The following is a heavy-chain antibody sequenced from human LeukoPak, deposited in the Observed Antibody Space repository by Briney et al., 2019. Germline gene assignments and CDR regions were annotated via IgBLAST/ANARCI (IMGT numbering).Heavy chain of an antibody. CDR1: GGSISSSSYY. CDR2: IYYSGST. V-gene: IGHV4-39*01. Sequence: SETLPLTCTVSGGSISSSSYYWGWIRQPPGKGLEWIGSIYYSGSTYYNPSLKSRVTISVDTSKNQFSLKLSSVTAADTAVYYCARHYYDFWSGYPNNWFDPWGQGTLVTVSS. CDR3: ARHYYDFWSGYPNNWFDP. D-gene: IGHD3-3*01. J-gene: IGHJ5*02.